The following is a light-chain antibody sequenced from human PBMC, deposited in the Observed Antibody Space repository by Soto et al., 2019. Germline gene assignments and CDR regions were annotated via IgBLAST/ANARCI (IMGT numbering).Light chain of an antibody. CDR3: QSYDSSLSYLV. Sequence: QSVLTQPPSVSGARGQRVTISCTGSSSNIGAGYDVHWYQQLPGTAPKLLIYGNTNRPSGVPDRFSGSKSGTSASLAITGLQAEDEADYYCQSYDSSLSYLVFGGGTKVTVL. CDR1: SSNIGAGYD. V-gene: IGLV1-40*01. CDR2: GNT. J-gene: IGLJ2*01.